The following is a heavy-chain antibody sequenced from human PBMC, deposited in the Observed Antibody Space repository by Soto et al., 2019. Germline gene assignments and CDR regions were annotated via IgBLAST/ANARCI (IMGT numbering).Heavy chain of an antibody. CDR1: GGSISSYY. J-gene: IGHJ2*01. Sequence: QVQLQESGPGLVKPSETLSLTCTVSGGSISSYYWSWIRQPAGKGLEWIGRIYTSGSTNYNPSLKRRVTMSVDKSKNQFSLKLSSVTAADPAVYYCARSIVGATTVPPHWYFDLWGRGTLVTVSS. CDR3: ARSIVGATTVPPHWYFDL. V-gene: IGHV4-4*07. D-gene: IGHD1-26*01. CDR2: IYTSGST.